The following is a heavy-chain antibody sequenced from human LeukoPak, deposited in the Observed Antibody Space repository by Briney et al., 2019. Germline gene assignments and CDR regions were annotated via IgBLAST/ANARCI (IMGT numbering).Heavy chain of an antibody. Sequence: GGSLRLSCAASGFTFSSYEMNWVRQAPGKGLEWVSYISSSGSTIYYADSVKGRFTISRDNAKNSLYLQMNSLRAEDTAVYYCARILRRDGYNSLDYWGQGTLVTVSS. V-gene: IGHV3-48*03. CDR2: ISSSGSTI. CDR3: ARILRRDGYNSLDY. D-gene: IGHD5-24*01. J-gene: IGHJ4*02. CDR1: GFTFSSYE.